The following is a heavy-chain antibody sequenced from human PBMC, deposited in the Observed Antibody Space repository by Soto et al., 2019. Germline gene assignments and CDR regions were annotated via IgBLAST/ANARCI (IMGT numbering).Heavy chain of an antibody. D-gene: IGHD2-2*01. CDR2: ISGSGGST. J-gene: IGHJ5*02. CDR3: ATPPTKDIVVVPAARLVNWFDP. Sequence: GGALRLSCAASGFTIRSYAMSWVRQAPGKGLEWVSAISGSGGSTYYADSVKGRFTISRDNSKNTLYLQMNSLRAEDTAVYYCATPPTKDIVVVPAARLVNWFDPWGQGTLVNVSS. V-gene: IGHV3-23*01. CDR1: GFTIRSYA.